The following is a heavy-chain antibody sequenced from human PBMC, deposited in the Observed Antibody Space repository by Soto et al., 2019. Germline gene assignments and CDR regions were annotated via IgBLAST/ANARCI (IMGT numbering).Heavy chain of an antibody. J-gene: IGHJ5*02. CDR1: GFTFSSYS. V-gene: IGHV3-21*01. CDR2: ISSSISYI. Sequence: EVQLVESGGGLVKPGGSLRLSCAASGFTFSSYSMNWVRQAPGKGVEWVSSISSSISYIYYADSVKGPFTISRYNAKNSLYLQMNSLRAEDTAVYYCAREVLVAAATNWFDHWGQGTLVTVSS. D-gene: IGHD6-13*01. CDR3: AREVLVAAATNWFDH.